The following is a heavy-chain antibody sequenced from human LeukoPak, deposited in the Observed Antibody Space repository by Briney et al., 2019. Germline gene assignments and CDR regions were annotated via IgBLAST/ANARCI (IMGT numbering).Heavy chain of an antibody. CDR1: GFTFSHYG. V-gene: IGHV3-33*06. CDR2: IWSDGSNR. CDR3: AKDAQRGFDYSNSLDN. Sequence: GRSLRLSCATSGFTFSHYGMHWVRQAPGKGLEWVAVIWSDGSNRYYGAPVKGRFTISRDNFQRTVYLQMNSLRAEDTAVYSCAKDAQRGFDYSNSLDNWGQGTLVTVSS. J-gene: IGHJ4*02. D-gene: IGHD4-11*01.